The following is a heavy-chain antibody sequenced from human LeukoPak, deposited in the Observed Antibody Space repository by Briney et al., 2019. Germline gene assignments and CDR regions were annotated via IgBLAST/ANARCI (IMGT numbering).Heavy chain of an antibody. CDR1: GYTFTGYY. Sequence: ASVKVSCKASGYTFTGYYMHWVRQAPGQGLEWTGWINPNSGGTNYAQKFQGRVTMTRDTSISTAYMELSRLRSDDTAVYYCARGAAGVGNLGGTNDYGGNPHYYYGMDVWGQGTTVTVSS. CDR3: ARGAAGVGNLGGTNDYGGNPHYYYGMDV. D-gene: IGHD4-23*01. CDR2: INPNSGGT. J-gene: IGHJ6*02. V-gene: IGHV1-2*02.